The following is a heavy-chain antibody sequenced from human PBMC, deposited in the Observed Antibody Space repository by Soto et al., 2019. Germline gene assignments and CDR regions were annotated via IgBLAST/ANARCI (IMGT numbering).Heavy chain of an antibody. CDR1: GGTFSSYA. J-gene: IGHJ4*02. Sequence: GASVKVSCKASGGTFSSYAISWVRQAPGQGLEWMGGIVPIFGTANYAQKFQGRVTITADESTSTAYMELSSLRSEDTAVYYCARGLWFGELLQYYFDYWGQGTLVTVS. CDR2: IVPIFGTA. V-gene: IGHV1-69*13. D-gene: IGHD3-10*01. CDR3: ARGLWFGELLQYYFDY.